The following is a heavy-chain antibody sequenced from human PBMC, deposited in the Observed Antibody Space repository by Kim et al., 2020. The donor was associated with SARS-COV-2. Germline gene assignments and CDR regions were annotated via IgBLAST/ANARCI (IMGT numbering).Heavy chain of an antibody. V-gene: IGHV3-23*01. CDR2: ISGSGGST. D-gene: IGHD2-15*01. CDR1: GFTFSSYA. J-gene: IGHJ6*02. CDR3: AKKDRDRYCSGGSCHYYYYGMDV. Sequence: GGSLRLSCAASGFTFSSYAMSWVRQAPGKGLEWVSAISGSGGSTYYADSVKGRFTISRDNSKNTLYLQMNSLRAEDTAVYYCAKKDRDRYCSGGSCHYYYYGMDVWGQGTTVTVSS.